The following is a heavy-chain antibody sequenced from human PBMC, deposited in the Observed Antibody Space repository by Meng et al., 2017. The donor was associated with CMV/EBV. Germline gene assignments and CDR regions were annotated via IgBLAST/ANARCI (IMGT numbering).Heavy chain of an antibody. CDR2: IKQDGSEK. D-gene: IGHD3-3*01. CDR1: GFTFSSHW. CDR3: ARDYYDFWSGYCPQRGIAQQY. V-gene: IGHV3-7*01. Sequence: GESLKISCAASGFTFSSHWMSWVRQAPGEGLEWVANIKQDGSEKYYVDSVKGRFTISRDNAQNSLYLQMNSLRAEDTAVYYCARDYYDFWSGYCPQRGIAQQYWGQGTLVTVSS. J-gene: IGHJ4*02.